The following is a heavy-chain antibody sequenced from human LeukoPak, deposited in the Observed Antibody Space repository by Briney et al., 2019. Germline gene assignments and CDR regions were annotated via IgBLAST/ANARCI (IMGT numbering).Heavy chain of an antibody. CDR1: GGTFSSYA. D-gene: IGHD5-12*01. J-gene: IGHJ3*02. CDR2: IIPIFGTA. V-gene: IGHV1-69*01. Sequence: SVKVSCKASGGTFSSYAFSWVRQAPGQGLEWMGGIIPIFGTANYAQKFQGRVTITADESTSTAYMELSSLRSEDTAVYYCARAQRSGYENDGLVRAFDIWGQGTMVTVSS. CDR3: ARAQRSGYENDGLVRAFDI.